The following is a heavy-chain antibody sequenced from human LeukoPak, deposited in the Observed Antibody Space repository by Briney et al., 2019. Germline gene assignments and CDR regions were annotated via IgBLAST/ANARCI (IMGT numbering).Heavy chain of an antibody. J-gene: IGHJ4*02. CDR1: GGSISSGDYY. CDR3: ASITFGGVTPGY. Sequence: SQTLSLTCTVSGGSISSGDYYWSWIRQPPGKGLEWIGYIYYSGSTYYNPSLKSRVTISVDTSKNQFSLKLSSVTAADTAVYYCASITFGGVTPGYWGQGTLVTVSS. CDR2: IYYSGST. D-gene: IGHD3-16*01. V-gene: IGHV4-30-4*01.